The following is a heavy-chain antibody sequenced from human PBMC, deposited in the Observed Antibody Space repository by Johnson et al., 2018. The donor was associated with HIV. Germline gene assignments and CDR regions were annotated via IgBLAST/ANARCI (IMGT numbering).Heavy chain of an antibody. Sequence: QVQLVESGGGVVQPGRSLRLSCAASGFTFSSYAMHWVRQAPGKGLEWVAVISYDGSNKYYADSVKGRFTISRDNSKNTLYLQMNSLRGGDTAVYYCARDLGLPENAFDIWGQGTMVTVSS. CDR2: ISYDGSNK. D-gene: IGHD4-11*01. V-gene: IGHV3-30-3*01. CDR1: GFTFSSYA. CDR3: ARDLGLPENAFDI. J-gene: IGHJ3*02.